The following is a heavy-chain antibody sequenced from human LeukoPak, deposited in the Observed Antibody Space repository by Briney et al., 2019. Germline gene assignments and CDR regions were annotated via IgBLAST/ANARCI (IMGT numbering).Heavy chain of an antibody. CDR1: GFTFSSYS. Sequence: GGSLRLSCAASGFTFSSYSMNWVRQAPGKGLEWVSYISSSSSTIYYADSVKGRFTISRDNAKNSLYLQMNSLRAEDTAVYYCASYPLGSTFNAFDIWGQGTMVTVSS. V-gene: IGHV3-48*04. J-gene: IGHJ3*02. CDR2: ISSSSSTI. D-gene: IGHD2-15*01. CDR3: ASYPLGSTFNAFDI.